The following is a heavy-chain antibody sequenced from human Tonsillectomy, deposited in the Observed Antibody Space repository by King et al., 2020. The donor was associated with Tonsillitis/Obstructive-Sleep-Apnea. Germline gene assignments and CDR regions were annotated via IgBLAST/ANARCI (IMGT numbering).Heavy chain of an antibody. Sequence: QLVQSGAEVKKPGASVKVSCKASGYTFTNFGISWVRQDPGQGLEGMGRITAYNCDANCSQKLQGRLTMTTDTSTGTAYMELRSLTSDDTAVYYCARRDPVVAALHDYWGQGTLVTVSS. J-gene: IGHJ4*02. CDR3: ARRDPVVAALHDY. V-gene: IGHV1-18*01. CDR1: GYTFTNFG. CDR2: ITAYNCDA. D-gene: IGHD2-15*01.